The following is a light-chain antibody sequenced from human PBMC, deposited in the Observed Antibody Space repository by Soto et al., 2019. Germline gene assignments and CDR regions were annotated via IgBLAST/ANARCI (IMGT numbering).Light chain of an antibody. V-gene: IGLV2-14*01. CDR2: EVS. CDR3: SSYRGSSNLD. J-gene: IGLJ1*01. CDR1: SSDVGGYNY. Sequence: QSALTQPASVSGSPGQSITISCTGTSSDVGGYNYVSWYQQHSGKAPKLLIYEVSKRPSGISNRFSGSKSGNTASLTISGLQAEDEADYYCSSYRGSSNLDFGDGTKVTVL.